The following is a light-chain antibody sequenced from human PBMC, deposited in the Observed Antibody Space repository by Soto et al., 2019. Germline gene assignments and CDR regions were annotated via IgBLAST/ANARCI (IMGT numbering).Light chain of an antibody. Sequence: QSALTQPASLSGSPGQSITISCTGTSSDIGAYDYVSWFQQHPGKAPKLMISEVNNRPSGVSNRFSGSKSGNTAYLTISGLQVEDEAAYFCFSFTTTSTRVFGTGTKVTVL. V-gene: IGLV2-14*01. CDR3: FSFTTTSTRV. CDR2: EVN. CDR1: SSDIGAYDY. J-gene: IGLJ1*01.